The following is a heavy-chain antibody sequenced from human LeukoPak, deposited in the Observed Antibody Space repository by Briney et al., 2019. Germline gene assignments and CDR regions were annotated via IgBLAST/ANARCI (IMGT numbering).Heavy chain of an antibody. Sequence: PGGSLRLSCAASGFTFSSYSMNWVRQAPGKGLEWVSSISSSSSYIYYADSVKGRFTISRDNAKNSLYLQMNSLRAEDTAVYYCARDLMVTAIGLFDYWGQGTLVTVSS. V-gene: IGHV3-21*01. CDR3: ARDLMVTAIGLFDY. J-gene: IGHJ4*02. D-gene: IGHD2-21*02. CDR2: ISSSSSYI. CDR1: GFTFSSYS.